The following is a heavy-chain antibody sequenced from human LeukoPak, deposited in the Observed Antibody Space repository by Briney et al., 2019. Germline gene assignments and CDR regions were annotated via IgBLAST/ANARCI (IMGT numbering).Heavy chain of an antibody. V-gene: IGHV4-61*02. J-gene: IGHJ4*02. D-gene: IGHD3-22*01. CDR1: GGSVSSGTYY. Sequence: PSETLSLTCTVSGGSVSSGTYYWSWIRQPAGKGLEWIGSIYTSGSTNYNPSLKSRVTISVDTSKNQFSLKLSSVTAADTAVYYCARGGSSGYYYDYFDYWGQGTLVTVSS. CDR2: IYTSGST. CDR3: ARGGSSGYYYDYFDY.